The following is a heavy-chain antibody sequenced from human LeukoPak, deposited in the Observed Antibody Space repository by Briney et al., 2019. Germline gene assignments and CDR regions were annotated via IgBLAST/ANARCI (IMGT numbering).Heavy chain of an antibody. CDR2: IWSDGSNK. CDR1: GFTFSHYG. Sequence: GRSLKLSCAASGFTFSHYGFHWVRQAPGKGLEWVAVIWSDGSNKYYGDSVKGRFIIYRDDSQNTVYLQMNSLRAEDTGVYYCAKDAQRGFDYSNSLEYWGQGSLVTVSS. CDR3: AKDAQRGFDYSNSLEY. V-gene: IGHV3-33*06. J-gene: IGHJ4*02. D-gene: IGHD4-11*01.